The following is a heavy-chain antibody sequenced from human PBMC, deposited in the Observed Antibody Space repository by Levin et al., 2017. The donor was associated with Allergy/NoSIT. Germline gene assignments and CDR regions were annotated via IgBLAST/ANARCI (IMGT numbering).Heavy chain of an antibody. Sequence: GESLKISCKASGYTFTGYYMHWVRQAPGQGLEWMGWINPNSGGTNYAQKFQGRVTMTRDTSISTAYMELSRLRSDDTAVYYCARGSLSGDLRTPNWFDPWGQGTLVTVSS. CDR1: GYTFTGYY. V-gene: IGHV1-2*02. J-gene: IGHJ5*02. D-gene: IGHD4-17*01. CDR2: INPNSGGT. CDR3: ARGSLSGDLRTPNWFDP.